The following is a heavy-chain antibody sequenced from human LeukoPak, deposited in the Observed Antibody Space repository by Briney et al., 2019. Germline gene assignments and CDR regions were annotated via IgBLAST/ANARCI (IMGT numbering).Heavy chain of an antibody. D-gene: IGHD3-10*01. V-gene: IGHV1-69*05. CDR2: IIPIFGTA. Sequence: ASVKVSCKASGYTFTSYGISWVRQAPGQGLEWMGGIIPIFGTANYAQKFQGRVTITTDESTSTAYMELSSLRSEDTAVYYCARAVRGVMGAFDIWGQGTMVTVSS. CDR1: GYTFTSYG. J-gene: IGHJ3*02. CDR3: ARAVRGVMGAFDI.